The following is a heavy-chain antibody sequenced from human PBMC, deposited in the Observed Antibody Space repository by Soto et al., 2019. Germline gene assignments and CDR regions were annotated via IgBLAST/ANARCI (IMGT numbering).Heavy chain of an antibody. V-gene: IGHV3-30*18. CDR3: AKDLADSSGWFFDS. CDR2: ISHDGSNK. CDR1: RFTFSSYN. D-gene: IGHD6-19*01. J-gene: IGHJ4*02. Sequence: QVQLVESGGGVVQPGRSLRLSCAASRFTFSSYNMHWVRQAPGKGLEWVAVISHDGSNKYYADSVKGRFTISRDNSKNTLYLQMNSLRAEDTAVYYCAKDLADSSGWFFDSWGQGTLVTVSS.